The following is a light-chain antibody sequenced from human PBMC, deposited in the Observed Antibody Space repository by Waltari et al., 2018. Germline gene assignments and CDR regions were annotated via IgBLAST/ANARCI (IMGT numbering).Light chain of an antibody. Sequence: DIQMTQSPSSLSASVGDRVTITCRASQGISDYLAWYQQKPGKIPRLLIYATSTFQSGVSSRFSGSGSGTDFTLTITSLQPEDVANYYCQKYNSAPHTFGGGTKVEIK. V-gene: IGKV1-27*01. CDR3: QKYNSAPHT. J-gene: IGKJ4*01. CDR2: ATS. CDR1: QGISDY.